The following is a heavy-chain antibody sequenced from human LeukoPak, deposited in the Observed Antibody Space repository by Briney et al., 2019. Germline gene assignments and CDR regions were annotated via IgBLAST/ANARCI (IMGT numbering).Heavy chain of an antibody. CDR1: GGTFSSYA. J-gene: IGHJ6*03. D-gene: IGHD4-17*01. CDR3: ARTHRGYYGDPWGTYYYYYMDV. CDR2: IIPIFGPA. Sequence: GASVKVSCKPSGGTFSSYAISWVRQAPGQGLEWMGGIIPIFGPANYAQKFQGRVTITADESTSTAYMELSSLRSEDTAVYYCARTHRGYYGDPWGTYYYYYMDVWGKGTTVTISS. V-gene: IGHV1-69*13.